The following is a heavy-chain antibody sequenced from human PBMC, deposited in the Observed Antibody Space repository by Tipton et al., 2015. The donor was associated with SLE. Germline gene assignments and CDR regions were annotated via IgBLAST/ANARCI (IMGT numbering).Heavy chain of an antibody. CDR3: ARLRGGTADY. J-gene: IGHJ4*02. CDR1: GGSISGYH. CDR2: LSFSGST. Sequence: TLSLTCTVSGGSISGYHWSWIRQPPGKGLEWIGSLSFSGSTYYNPSLKSRVTISRDTSKNQFSLRLSSLTATDAAVYYCARLRGGTADYWAQGTLVIVSS. D-gene: IGHD1-26*01. V-gene: IGHV4-59*04.